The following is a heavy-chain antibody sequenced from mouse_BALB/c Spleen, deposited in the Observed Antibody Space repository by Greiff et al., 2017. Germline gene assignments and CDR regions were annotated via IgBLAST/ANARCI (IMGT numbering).Heavy chain of an antibody. V-gene: IGHV5-6-4*01. J-gene: IGHJ1*01. CDR1: GFTFSSYT. CDR2: ISNGGSYT. Sequence: DVKLVESGGGLVQPGGSLKLSCAASGFTFSSYTMSWVRQTPEKRLEWVAYISNGGSYTYYPDSVKGRFTISRDNAKNNLYLQMSSLKSEDTAMYYCARDGNYWYFDVWGAGTTVTVSS. D-gene: IGHD2-1*01. CDR3: ARDGNYWYFDV.